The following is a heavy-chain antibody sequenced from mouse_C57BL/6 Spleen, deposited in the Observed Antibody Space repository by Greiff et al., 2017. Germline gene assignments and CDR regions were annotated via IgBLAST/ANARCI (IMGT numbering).Heavy chain of an antibody. CDR3: ARSELGRGYFDY. V-gene: IGHV1-55*01. J-gene: IGHJ2*01. D-gene: IGHD4-1*01. Sequence: VKLQQPGAELVKPGASVKMSCKASGYTFTSYWITWVKQRPGQGLEWIGDIYPGSGSTNYNEKFKSKATLTVDTSSSTAYMQLSSLTSGDSAVYYCARSELGRGYFDYWGQGTTLTVSS. CDR1: GYTFTSYW. CDR2: IYPGSGST.